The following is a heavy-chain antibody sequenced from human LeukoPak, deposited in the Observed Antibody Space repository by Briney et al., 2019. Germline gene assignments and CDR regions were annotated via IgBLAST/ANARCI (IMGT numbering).Heavy chain of an antibody. D-gene: IGHD1-7*01. J-gene: IGHJ3*02. CDR2: IYHSGST. CDR3: ASLKLELDAFDI. CDR1: GGSISSSYYY. Sequence: SETLSLTCTVSGGSISSSYYYWGWIRQPPGKGLEWIGEIYHSGSTNYNPSLKSRVTISVDKSKNQFSLKLSSVTAADTAVYYCASLKLELDAFDIWGQGTMVTVSS. V-gene: IGHV4-39*07.